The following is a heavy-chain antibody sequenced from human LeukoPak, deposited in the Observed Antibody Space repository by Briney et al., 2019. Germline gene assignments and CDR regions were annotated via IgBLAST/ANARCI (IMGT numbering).Heavy chain of an antibody. CDR3: ARTPWERQPYN. Sequence: SETLSLTCTVSGGSISSYYWSWIRQPPGKGLEWIGYIYYSGSTNYNPSLKSRVTISVDTSKNQFSLKLSSVTAADTAVYYCARTPWERQPYNWGQGTLVTVSS. V-gene: IGHV4-59*08. CDR1: GGSISSYY. CDR2: IYYSGST. D-gene: IGHD1-26*01. J-gene: IGHJ4*02.